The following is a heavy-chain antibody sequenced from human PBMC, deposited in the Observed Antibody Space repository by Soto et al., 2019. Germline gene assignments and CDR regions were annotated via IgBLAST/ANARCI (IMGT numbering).Heavy chain of an antibody. D-gene: IGHD3-22*01. J-gene: IGHJ4*02. CDR2: INAGNGNT. V-gene: IGHV1-3*05. CDR3: AGVLYYYDSIGYYGAGFDY. Sequence: QVQLVQSGAEEKKPGASVKVSCKASGYTFTSYSMHWMRQAPGQRLEWMGWINAGNGNTKYSQEFQARVTITRDTSESTAYIELSSLRSEDTAVYYCAGVLYYYDSIGYYGAGFDYWGQGTLVTVSS. CDR1: GYTFTSYS.